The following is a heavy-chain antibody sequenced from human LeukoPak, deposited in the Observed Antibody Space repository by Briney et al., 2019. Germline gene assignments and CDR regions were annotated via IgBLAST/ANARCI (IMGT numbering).Heavy chain of an antibody. V-gene: IGHV1-18*01. CDR3: ARVQPGGLYFDY. Sequence: ASVKVSCKASGYTFTSYGISWVRQAPGQGLEWMGWINAYNGNTNYAQKLQGRVTMTTDTSTSKAYMELRSLRSDDTAVYYCARVQPGGLYFDYWGQGTLVTVSS. J-gene: IGHJ4*02. CDR1: GYTFTSYG. D-gene: IGHD1-14*01. CDR2: INAYNGNT.